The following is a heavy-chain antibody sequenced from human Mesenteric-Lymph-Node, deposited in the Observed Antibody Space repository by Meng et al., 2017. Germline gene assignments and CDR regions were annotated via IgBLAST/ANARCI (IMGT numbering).Heavy chain of an antibody. J-gene: IGHJ4*02. D-gene: IGHD3-10*01. Sequence: SETLSLTCTVSGGSISSYYWSWIRQPAGKGLEWIGRIYTSGSTNYNPSLKSRVTMSVDTSKNQFSLKLSSVTAADTAVYYCARGGHYGSGSFYFDYWGQGTLVTVSS. CDR1: GGSISSYY. CDR3: ARGGHYGSGSFYFDY. CDR2: IYTSGST. V-gene: IGHV4-4*07.